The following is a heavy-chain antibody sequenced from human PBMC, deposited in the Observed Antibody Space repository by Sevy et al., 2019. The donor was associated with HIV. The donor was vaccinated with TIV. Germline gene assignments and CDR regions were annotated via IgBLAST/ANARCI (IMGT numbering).Heavy chain of an antibody. CDR2: ISSNGGST. V-gene: IGHV3-64D*06. J-gene: IGHJ4*02. CDR3: ARGSHVVVIDY. D-gene: IGHD2-21*01. Sequence: GGSLRLSCSASGFTFSSYAMHWVRQAPGKGLEYVSAISSNGGSTYYADSVKGRFTISRDNSKNTLYLQMSSLRAEDTAVYYCARGSHVVVIDYWGQGTLVTVSS. CDR1: GFTFSSYA.